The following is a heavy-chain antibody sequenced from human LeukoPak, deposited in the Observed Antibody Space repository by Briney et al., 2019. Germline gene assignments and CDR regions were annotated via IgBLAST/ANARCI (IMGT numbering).Heavy chain of an antibody. V-gene: IGHV4-39*01. CDR1: GGSISSRSYY. CDR3: ARGNSSSWWYWYFDL. J-gene: IGHJ2*01. CDR2: IYYSGST. Sequence: PSETLSLTCTVSGGSISSRSYYWGWIRQPPGKGLEWIGSIYYSGSTYYNPSLKSRVTISVDTSKNQFSLKLSSVTAADTAVYYCARGNSSSWWYWYFDLWGRGTLVTVSS. D-gene: IGHD6-13*01.